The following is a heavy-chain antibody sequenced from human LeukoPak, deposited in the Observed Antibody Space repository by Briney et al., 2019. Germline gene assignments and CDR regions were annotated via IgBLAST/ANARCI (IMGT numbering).Heavy chain of an antibody. J-gene: IGHJ4*02. D-gene: IGHD3-10*01. Sequence: SETLSLTCTVSGGSISSGDYYWSWIRQPPGKGLEWIGYIYYSGSTYYNPSLKSRVTISVDTSKNQFSLKLSSVTAADTAVYYCARVRWFGELYLDYWGQGTLVTVSS. CDR2: IYYSGST. CDR3: ARVRWFGELYLDY. V-gene: IGHV4-30-4*01. CDR1: GGSISSGDYY.